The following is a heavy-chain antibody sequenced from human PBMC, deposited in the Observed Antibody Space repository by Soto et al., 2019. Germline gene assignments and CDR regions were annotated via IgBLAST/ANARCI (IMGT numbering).Heavy chain of an antibody. CDR3: VKNSGWFNT. CDR1: GFTFGTTD. D-gene: IGHD3-10*01. CDR2: IDGSGGIT. J-gene: IGHJ5*02. Sequence: QLLQSGGDLVPPGGSLTLSCAASGFTFGTTDMSWVRQAPGEGLEWVSTIDGSGGITYYADSVKGRFTIYRDNSRNTVYLQMNSLRGDDTALYYCVKNSGWFNTWGQGALVTVSS. V-gene: IGHV3-23*01.